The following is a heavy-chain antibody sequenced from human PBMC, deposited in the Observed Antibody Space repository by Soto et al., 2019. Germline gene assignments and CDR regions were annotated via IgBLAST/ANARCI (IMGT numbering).Heavy chain of an antibody. CDR2: IIPIFGTA. V-gene: IGHV1-69*12. CDR3: ARDLTCNWNAPGAFDI. D-gene: IGHD1-20*01. CDR1: GGTFSSYA. J-gene: IGHJ3*02. Sequence: QVQLVQSGAEVKKPGSSVKVSCKASGGTFSSYAISWVRQAPGQGLEWMGGIIPIFGTANYAQKFQGRVTITAEESTSTAYMELSSLRSEDTSVYYCARDLTCNWNAPGAFDIWGQGTMVTVSS.